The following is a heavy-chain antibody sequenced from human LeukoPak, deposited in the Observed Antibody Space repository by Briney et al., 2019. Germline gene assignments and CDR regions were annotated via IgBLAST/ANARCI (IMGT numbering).Heavy chain of an antibody. V-gene: IGHV3-64*01. D-gene: IGHD4-17*01. Sequence: GGSLRLSCAASGFTFSGYAMHWVRQAPGKGLEYVSAISSNGGSTYYANSVKGRFTISRDNSKNTLYLQMGSLRAEDMAVYYCARGGPYGDYVPDFADYWGQGTLVTVSS. J-gene: IGHJ4*02. CDR1: GFTFSGYA. CDR2: ISSNGGST. CDR3: ARGGPYGDYVPDFADY.